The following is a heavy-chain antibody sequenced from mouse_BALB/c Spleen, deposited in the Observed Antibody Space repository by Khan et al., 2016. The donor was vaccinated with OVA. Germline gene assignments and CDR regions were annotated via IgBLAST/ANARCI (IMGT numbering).Heavy chain of an antibody. CDR3: AREIYYDYAYYYAMDY. CDR1: GFSLTGYG. CDR2: LWGDGST. D-gene: IGHD2-4*01. V-gene: IGHV2-6-7*01. J-gene: IGHJ4*01. Sequence: QVQLKESGPGLVAPSQSLSITCTVSGFSLTGYGVNWVRQPPGKGLEWLGMLWGDGSTDYNSALKSRLSISKDKSKTPGFLKMNSLHTDDTAMYYCAREIYYDYAYYYAMDYWGQGTSVTVSS.